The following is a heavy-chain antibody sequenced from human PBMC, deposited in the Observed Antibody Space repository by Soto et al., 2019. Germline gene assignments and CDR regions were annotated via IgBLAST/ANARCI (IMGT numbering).Heavy chain of an antibody. D-gene: IGHD2-8*01. V-gene: IGHV4-34*01. J-gene: IGHJ4*02. CDR2: INHSGST. CDR3: ASGCNGVCYTGPLFVS. Sequence: SETLSLTCAVYGGSFRGYYWTWIRQPPGKGLEWIGEINHSGSTKYNPSLKSRVTISVDTSKNQLSLKLSSVTAADTAVYYCASGCNGVCYTGPLFVSWGLGTLVTVAS. CDR1: GGSFRGYY.